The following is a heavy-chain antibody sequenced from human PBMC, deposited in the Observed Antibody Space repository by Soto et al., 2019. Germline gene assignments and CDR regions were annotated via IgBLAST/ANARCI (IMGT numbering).Heavy chain of an antibody. CDR3: AKGSCSGGSCYSHFYYYYYMDV. V-gene: IGHV3-30*18. Sequence: GGSLRLSCASSGVTFSSYGMHLVRQAPGKGLEWVAVISYDGSNKYYADSVKGRFTISRDNSKNTLYLQMNSLRAEDTAVYYCAKGSCSGGSCYSHFYYYYYMDVWGKGTTVTVSS. CDR1: GVTFSSYG. J-gene: IGHJ6*03. CDR2: ISYDGSNK. D-gene: IGHD2-15*01.